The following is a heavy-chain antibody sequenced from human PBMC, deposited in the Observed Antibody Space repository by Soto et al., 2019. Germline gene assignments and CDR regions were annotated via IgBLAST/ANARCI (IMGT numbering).Heavy chain of an antibody. J-gene: IGHJ5*02. V-gene: IGHV4-39*01. CDR2: MSYSGST. CDR3: SRRAPEGFDP. CDR1: GGSISKSSYY. Sequence: SETLSLTCTVSGGSISKSSYYWVWIRQPPGKGLEWVGSMSYSGSTYYNPSLKSRVAISVDTSKNQLSLQVSSVTAADTAVYYCSRRAPEGFDPWGQGTLVTVSS.